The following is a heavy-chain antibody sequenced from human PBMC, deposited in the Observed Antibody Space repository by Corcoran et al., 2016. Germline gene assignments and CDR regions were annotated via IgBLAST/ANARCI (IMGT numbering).Heavy chain of an antibody. Sequence: QVQLQESGPGLVKPSETLSLTCTVSGYSISSGYYWGWIRQPPGKGLEWIGSIYHSGSTYYNPSLKSRVTISVDTSKNQFSLKLSSVTAADTAVYYCARGDYDILTGYYGYYYGMDVWGQGTTVTVSS. D-gene: IGHD3-9*01. CDR2: IYHSGST. V-gene: IGHV4-38-2*02. J-gene: IGHJ6*02. CDR1: GYSISSGYY. CDR3: ARGDYDILTGYYGYYYGMDV.